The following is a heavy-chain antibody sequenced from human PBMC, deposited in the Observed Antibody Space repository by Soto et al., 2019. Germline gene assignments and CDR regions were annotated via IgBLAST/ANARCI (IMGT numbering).Heavy chain of an antibody. J-gene: IGHJ4*02. CDR2: ISGSGGST. Sequence: EVQLLESGGGLVQPGGSLRLSCAAYGFTFSSYAMSWVRQAPGKGLEWVSAISGSGGSTYYADSVKGRFTISRENSKNTLYLQMNSLRAEDTAVYYCANGDWRGFDYWGQGTLVTVSS. CDR1: GFTFSSYA. CDR3: ANGDWRGFDY. D-gene: IGHD2-21*02. V-gene: IGHV3-23*01.